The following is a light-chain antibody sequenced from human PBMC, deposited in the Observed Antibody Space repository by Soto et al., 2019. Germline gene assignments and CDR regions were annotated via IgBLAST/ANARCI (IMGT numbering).Light chain of an antibody. J-gene: IGKJ2*01. CDR3: QQYGSSPHT. V-gene: IGKV3-20*01. CDR1: QIVRSSY. CDR2: AAS. Sequence: EIVLAQSPGTLSLSPGGRATLSCRASQIVRSSYLAWYQQKPGQAPRLLIYAASSRATGIPDRFSGSGSGTDFTLTISRLEPEDFAVYYCQQYGSSPHTFGQGTKLEIK.